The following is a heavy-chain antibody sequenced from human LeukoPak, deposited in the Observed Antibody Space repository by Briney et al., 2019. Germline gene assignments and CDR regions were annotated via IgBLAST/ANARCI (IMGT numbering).Heavy chain of an antibody. J-gene: IGHJ4*02. Sequence: SETLSLTCAVFGASMSSGAYSWNWIRQPPGKGPEWIGYIYHTGSSYYNPSLKSRVTISVDTSKNQFSLKLSSVTAADTAVYYCARGYYDSSGYQTDYWGQGTLVTVSS. CDR1: GASMSSGAYS. CDR3: ARGYYDSSGYQTDY. V-gene: IGHV4-30-4*07. D-gene: IGHD3-22*01. CDR2: IYHTGSS.